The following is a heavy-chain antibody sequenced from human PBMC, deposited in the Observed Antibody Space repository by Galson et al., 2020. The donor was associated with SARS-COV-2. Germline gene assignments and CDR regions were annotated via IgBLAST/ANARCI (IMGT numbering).Heavy chain of an antibody. D-gene: IGHD5-12*01. Sequence: AGGSLRLSCAASGFTFSSYSMNWVRQAPGKGLEWVPSISSSSSYIYYADSVKGRFTISRDNAKNSLYLQMNSLRAEDTAVYYCAALDSGYDIRGSYYGMDVWGQGTTVTVSS. CDR3: AALDSGYDIRGSYYGMDV. V-gene: IGHV3-21*01. J-gene: IGHJ6*02. CDR1: GFTFSSYS. CDR2: ISSSSSYI.